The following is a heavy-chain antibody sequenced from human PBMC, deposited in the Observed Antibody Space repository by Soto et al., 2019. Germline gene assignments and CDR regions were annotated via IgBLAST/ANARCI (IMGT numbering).Heavy chain of an antibody. J-gene: IGHJ4*02. D-gene: IGHD6-19*01. CDR1: GDSISTNYF. Sequence: QVLLQESGPGLVQPSGTLSLSCAVSGDSISTNYFWGWVRQPPGKGLEWVGDISHSGSVNYNPSLKSRVTISINKSKNQFSPKLNSVTAADTAVYYCARSFGWYAIDYWGQGTLVMVAS. CDR2: ISHSGSV. V-gene: IGHV4-4*02. CDR3: ARSFGWYAIDY.